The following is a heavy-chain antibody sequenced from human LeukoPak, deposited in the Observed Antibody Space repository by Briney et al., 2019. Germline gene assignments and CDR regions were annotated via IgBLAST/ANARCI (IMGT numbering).Heavy chain of an antibody. Sequence: GALRLSCAASGFSFSTYGMHWVREAPGKGLGGVAVIWHDGINQYYPDSVKGRFTVSRDNSQNTLYLQMNSLRAEDTAVYYCAKEYCSSTSCYIYYYYGMDVWGQGTTVTVSS. V-gene: IGHV3-33*06. D-gene: IGHD2-2*02. CDR3: AKEYCSSTSCYIYYYYGMDV. CDR1: GFSFSTYG. CDR2: IWHDGINQ. J-gene: IGHJ6*02.